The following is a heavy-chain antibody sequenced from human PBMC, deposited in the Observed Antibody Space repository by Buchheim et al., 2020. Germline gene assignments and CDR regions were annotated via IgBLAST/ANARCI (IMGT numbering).Heavy chain of an antibody. Sequence: EVQLVESGGGLVQPGGSLRLSCAASGFTFSSYAMSWVRQAPGKGLEWVSAISGSGGSSFFADSVKGRFTVSRDNSKNTLYLQMNSLRAEDTAVYYCAKAPRWGYDGSGYGYYFDYWGQGTL. V-gene: IGHV3-23*04. CDR1: GFTFSSYA. CDR3: AKAPRWGYDGSGYGYYFDY. D-gene: IGHD3-22*01. J-gene: IGHJ4*02. CDR2: ISGSGGSS.